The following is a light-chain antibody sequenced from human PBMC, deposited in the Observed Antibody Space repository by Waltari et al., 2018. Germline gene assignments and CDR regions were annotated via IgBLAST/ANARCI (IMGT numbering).Light chain of an antibody. CDR3: QQYNSDSRT. J-gene: IGKJ1*01. CDR1: QSIDTW. CDR2: RAS. V-gene: IGKV1-5*03. Sequence: LSASVGDRVTITCRASQSIDTWLAWYQQKPGKAPKLLIYRASSLESGVPSRFSGSGSGTEFTLTISSLQPDDSATYYCQQYNSDSRTFGQGTKVEIK.